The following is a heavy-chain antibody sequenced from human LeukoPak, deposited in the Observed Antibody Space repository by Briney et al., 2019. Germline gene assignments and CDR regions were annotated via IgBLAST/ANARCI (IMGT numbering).Heavy chain of an antibody. Sequence: GGSLRLSCAASGFTFSAYTMNWVRQAPGKGLEWVSSISRSSSSIYYADSVKGRFTISRDNAKNSLYLQMNSLRAEDTAVYYCARGGGNTGYNWFDPWGQGTLVTVSS. CDR3: ARGGGNTGYNWFDP. D-gene: IGHD3-16*01. CDR2: ISRSSSSI. V-gene: IGHV3-21*01. CDR1: GFTFSAYT. J-gene: IGHJ5*02.